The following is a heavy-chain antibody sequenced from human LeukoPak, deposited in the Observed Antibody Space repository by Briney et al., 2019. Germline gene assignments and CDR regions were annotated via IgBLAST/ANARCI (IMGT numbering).Heavy chain of an antibody. CDR2: IFYDGTIQ. Sequence: GGSLRLSCVTSGFIFRNYVMHWIRQTPGKGLEWVAVIFYDGTIQYYADSVKGRFTISRDNSKNTVYLQMSSLRTEDTSLYYCARDPRGPTGYDSPSRDTFDYWGQGTLVTVSS. V-gene: IGHV3-30*04. D-gene: IGHD3-22*01. J-gene: IGHJ4*02. CDR1: GFIFRNYV. CDR3: ARDPRGPTGYDSPSRDTFDY.